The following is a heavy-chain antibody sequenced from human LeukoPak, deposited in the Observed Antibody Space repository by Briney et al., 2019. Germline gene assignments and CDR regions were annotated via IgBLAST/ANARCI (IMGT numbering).Heavy chain of an antibody. D-gene: IGHD3-3*01. CDR1: GGSFSGYY. CDR2: INHSGST. J-gene: IGHJ4*02. V-gene: IGHV4-34*01. CDR3: ARGRRGITIFGVAIRYYFDY. Sequence: SETLSLTCAVYGGSFSGYYWSWIRQPPGKGLEWIGEINHSGSTNYNPSLKSRVTISVDTSKNQFSLKLSSVTAADTAVYYCARGRRGITIFGVAIRYYFDYWGQGTLVTVSS.